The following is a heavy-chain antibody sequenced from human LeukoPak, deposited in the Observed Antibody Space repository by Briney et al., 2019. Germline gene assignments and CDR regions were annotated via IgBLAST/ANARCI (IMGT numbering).Heavy chain of an antibody. CDR2: TYYRSKWHD. D-gene: IGHD6-19*01. V-gene: IGHV6-1*01. Sequence: SQTLSLTCAISGDSVSSKNGAWNWIRQSPSRGLEWLGRTYYRSKWHDEYADSVKGRVTISPDTSKNQFSLHVYSVTPEDTAVYYCARDLGTSGWYTFDFWSQGTLVTVSS. J-gene: IGHJ5*01. CDR1: GDSVSSKNGA. CDR3: ARDLGTSGWYTFDF.